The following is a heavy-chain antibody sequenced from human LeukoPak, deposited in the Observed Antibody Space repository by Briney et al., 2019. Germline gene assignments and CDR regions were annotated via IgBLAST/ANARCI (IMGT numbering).Heavy chain of an antibody. CDR1: GFTVSSNY. CDR3: ARVLRYCSGGNCYSGGLGYMDV. D-gene: IGHD2-15*01. CDR2: ISSSGSTI. J-gene: IGHJ6*03. Sequence: GGSLRLSCAASGFTVSSNYMNWVRQAPGKGLEWVSYISSSGSTIYYADSVKGRFTISRDNAKNSLFLQMNSLRAEDTAVYYCARVLRYCSGGNCYSGGLGYMDVWGKGTTVTISS. V-gene: IGHV3-11*01.